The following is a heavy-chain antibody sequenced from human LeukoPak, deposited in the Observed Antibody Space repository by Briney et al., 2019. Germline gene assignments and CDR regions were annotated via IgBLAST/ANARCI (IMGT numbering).Heavy chain of an antibody. J-gene: IGHJ3*02. Sequence: GGSLRLSCAASGFXFSNYGMNWVRQAPGKGLEWVSFTDTSGNYIYYGDSVKGRFTISRDNAKNLVFLQMNGLRAEDTAVYYCARGRSITLLRGVAMSDGFDIWGQGAMVAVSS. D-gene: IGHD3-10*01. CDR1: GFXFSNYG. CDR3: ARGRSITLLRGVAMSDGFDI. V-gene: IGHV3-21*01. CDR2: TDTSGNYI.